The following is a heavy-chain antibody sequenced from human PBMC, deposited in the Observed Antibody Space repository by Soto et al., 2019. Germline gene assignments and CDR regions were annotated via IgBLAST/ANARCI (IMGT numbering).Heavy chain of an antibody. CDR1: GGSISSDTYY. CDR2: IYYSGGT. J-gene: IGHJ4*02. Sequence: QLQLQESGPGVVKPSETLSLTCTVSGGSISSDTYYWAWIRRPPGKGLEWIGSIYYSGGTSYKPSLRSRVGISIDTSSSQFSLWLTSVTAADTAVYYCARHGLQNWTPGTDYFDFWSQGTLVTVSS. CDR3: ARHGLQNWTPGTDYFDF. D-gene: IGHD1-1*01. V-gene: IGHV4-39*01.